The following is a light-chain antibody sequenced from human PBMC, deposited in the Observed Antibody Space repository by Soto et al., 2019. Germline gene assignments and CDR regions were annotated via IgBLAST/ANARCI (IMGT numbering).Light chain of an antibody. CDR1: SSNIGAGYD. V-gene: IGLV1-40*01. J-gene: IGLJ2*01. CDR3: QSYDSSLSGVV. CDR2: GNI. Sequence: QSVLTQPPSVSGAPGQRVTISCTVSSSNIGAGYDVHWYQHLPGTAPKLLIYGNINRPSGVPDRFSASKSGTSASLAITGLQAEDEADYYCQSYDSSLSGVVFGGGTKLTVL.